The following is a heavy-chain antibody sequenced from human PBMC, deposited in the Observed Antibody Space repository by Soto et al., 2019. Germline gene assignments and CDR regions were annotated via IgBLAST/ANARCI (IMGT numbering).Heavy chain of an antibody. V-gene: IGHV4-34*01. CDR3: ARRPGDLAQAARRMYYFDY. D-gene: IGHD6-6*01. CDR1: GGSFSGYY. Sequence: PSETLSLTCAVYGGSFSGYYWSWIRQPPGKGLEWIGEINHSGSTNYNPSLKSRVTISVDTSKNQFSLKLSSVTAADTAVYYCARRPGDLAQAARRMYYFDYWGQGTLVTVSS. J-gene: IGHJ4*02. CDR2: INHSGST.